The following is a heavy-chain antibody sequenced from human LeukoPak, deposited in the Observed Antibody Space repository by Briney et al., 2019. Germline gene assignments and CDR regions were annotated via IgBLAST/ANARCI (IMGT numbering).Heavy chain of an antibody. CDR2: ISYSGST. V-gene: IGHV4-39*01. Sequence: SETLSLTCTVSGDSISSSSYSWGWIRQPPGKGLEWVGTISYSGSTYYNPSLKSRVTISVDTSKNQFSLMLRSVTAADAAVYYCARHVTTVVTDFDNWDQGTLVTVSS. D-gene: IGHD4-23*01. CDR1: GDSISSSSYS. J-gene: IGHJ4*02. CDR3: ARHVTTVVTDFDN.